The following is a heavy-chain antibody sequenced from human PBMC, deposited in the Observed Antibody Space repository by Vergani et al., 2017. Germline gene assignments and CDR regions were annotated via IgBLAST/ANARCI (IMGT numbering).Heavy chain of an antibody. Sequence: EVQVVQSGGGLVKPGGSLRLSCETSGFIFSDYNLNWVRQAPGSGLGWVASISGRSSYVNYAVSVKGRFTISRDNAKNSLFLQMNSRRAEDTAVYYCVREETFYDSVSDYLAGYFDHWGQGALVTVSS. D-gene: IGHD3-3*01. V-gene: IGHV3-21*02. CDR3: VREETFYDSVSDYLAGYFDH. J-gene: IGHJ4*02. CDR1: GFIFSDYN. CDR2: ISGRSSYV.